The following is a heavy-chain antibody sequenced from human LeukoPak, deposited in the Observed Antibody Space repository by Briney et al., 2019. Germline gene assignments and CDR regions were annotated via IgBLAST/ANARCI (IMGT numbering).Heavy chain of an antibody. V-gene: IGHV4-59*01. D-gene: IGHD3-10*01. CDR2: IFYSGST. Sequence: SETLSLTCTVSGGSISNYYWNWIRKPPGKGLEWIGNIFYSGSTNYNPSLKSRVTISVDTSKNQFSLKLSSVTAADTAVYYCARDLREYGPNWFDPWGQGTLVTVSS. J-gene: IGHJ5*02. CDR1: GGSISNYY. CDR3: ARDLREYGPNWFDP.